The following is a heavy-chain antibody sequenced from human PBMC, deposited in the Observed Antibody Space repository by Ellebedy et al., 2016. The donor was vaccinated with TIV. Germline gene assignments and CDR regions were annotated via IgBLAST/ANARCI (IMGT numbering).Heavy chain of an antibody. V-gene: IGHV3-23*01. D-gene: IGHD3-16*01. CDR2: ISASGGRT. Sequence: GGSLRLSCAASGFTFSSYALSWVRQAPGKGLEWVSAISASGGRTYYADSVKGRFAISRDNSKSALYLQMNSLRAEDTAVYYCARGGQNWGQGTLVTVSS. J-gene: IGHJ4*02. CDR1: GFTFSSYA. CDR3: ARGGQN.